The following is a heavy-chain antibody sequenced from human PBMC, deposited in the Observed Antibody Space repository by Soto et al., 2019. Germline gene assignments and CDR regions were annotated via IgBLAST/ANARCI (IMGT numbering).Heavy chain of an antibody. CDR1: GFIFSSYE. J-gene: IGHJ4*02. D-gene: IGHD6-13*01. Sequence: GGSLRLSCVVSGFIFSSYEMNWVRQAPGKGLEWVSYISSSGSIIHYADSVKGRLIISRDNANNSVFLQMNSLRVEDTAVYYCVRHSGKIESSVGPRSFDYWGQGTLVTVSS. CDR3: VRHSGKIESSVGPRSFDY. V-gene: IGHV3-48*03. CDR2: ISSSGSII.